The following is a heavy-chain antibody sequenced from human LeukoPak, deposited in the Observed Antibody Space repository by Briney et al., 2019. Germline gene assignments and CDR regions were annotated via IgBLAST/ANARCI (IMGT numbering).Heavy chain of an antibody. CDR3: ARDSGRGAFDI. V-gene: IGHV4-59*01. J-gene: IGHJ3*02. CDR2: IYYSGST. CDR1: GGSISSYY. Sequence: PSETLSLTCTVSGGSISSYYWSWIRQPQGKGLEWVGYIYYSGSTNYNPSLKSRVTISVDTSKSQFSLKLSSVTAADTAVYYCARDSGRGAFDIWGQGTMVTVSS. D-gene: IGHD3-10*01.